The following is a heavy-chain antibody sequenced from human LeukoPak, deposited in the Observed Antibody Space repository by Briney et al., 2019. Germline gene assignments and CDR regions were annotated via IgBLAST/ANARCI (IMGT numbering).Heavy chain of an antibody. Sequence: GASVKVSCKASGGTFSSYAISWVRQAPGQGLEWMGGIIPIFGTANYAQKFQGRVTITTDESTSTAYMELSSLRSEDTAVYYCAREGRPAGFYHGSGSYVWDYWGQGTLVTVSS. J-gene: IGHJ4*02. V-gene: IGHV1-69*05. CDR1: GGTFSSYA. CDR3: AREGRPAGFYHGSGSYVWDY. D-gene: IGHD3-10*01. CDR2: IIPIFGTA.